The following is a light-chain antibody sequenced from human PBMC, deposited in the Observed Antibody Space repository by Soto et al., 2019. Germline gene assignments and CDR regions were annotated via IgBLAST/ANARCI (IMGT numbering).Light chain of an antibody. Sequence: QSVLTQPPSVSGAPGQRVTISCTGSSSNIGAGYDVHWYQQLPGTAPKLLIYVNSNRPSGVPDRFAGFNSGTSASLAITGLQAEDEVDDDCQSYDSSLSAVVFGGGTKLTVL. J-gene: IGLJ2*01. CDR2: VNS. CDR3: QSYDSSLSAVV. CDR1: SSNIGAGYD. V-gene: IGLV1-40*01.